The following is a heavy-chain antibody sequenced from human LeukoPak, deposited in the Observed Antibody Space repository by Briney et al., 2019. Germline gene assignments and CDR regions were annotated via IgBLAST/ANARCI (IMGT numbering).Heavy chain of an antibody. V-gene: IGHV3-23*01. CDR1: GFTFGSYS. Sequence: GGSLRLSCAASGFTFGSYSMSWVRQAPGKGLQWVSVISGTSGTKYYAESVKGRFTISRDNSKNMMYLQMNSLRAEDTAVYYCARDHVVAAGLYYYYYYGMDVWGQGTTVTVSS. CDR2: ISGTSGTK. J-gene: IGHJ6*02. CDR3: ARDHVVAAGLYYYYYYGMDV. D-gene: IGHD6-13*01.